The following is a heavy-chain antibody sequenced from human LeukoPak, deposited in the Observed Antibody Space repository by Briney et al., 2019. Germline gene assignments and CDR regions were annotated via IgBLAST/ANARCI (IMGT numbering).Heavy chain of an antibody. CDR2: IYYSGST. Sequence: SETLSLTCTVSGGSISSGDYYWSWIRQPPGKGLEWIGYIYYSGSTSYNPSLKSRVTILVDTSKNQFSLKLSSMTAADTAVYYCARSDSSSWYTGDDYWGQGTLVTVSS. CDR3: ARSDSSSWYTGDDY. V-gene: IGHV4-30-4*08. J-gene: IGHJ4*02. CDR1: GGSISSGDYY. D-gene: IGHD6-13*01.